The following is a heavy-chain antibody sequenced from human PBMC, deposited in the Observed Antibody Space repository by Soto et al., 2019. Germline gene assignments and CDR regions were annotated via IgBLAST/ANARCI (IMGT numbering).Heavy chain of an antibody. CDR3: AGRARPDFYYMDV. Sequence: GGSLRLSCAASGFTLRGYAMYWVRQAPGKGLEYVSGISSNGVGTYYANSVQGRFTISRDNSKNTVYLQMGSLRPEDMAVYYCAGRARPDFYYMDVWGKGTTVTVSS. CDR1: GFTLRGYA. J-gene: IGHJ6*03. CDR2: ISSNGVGT. D-gene: IGHD6-6*01. V-gene: IGHV3-64*01.